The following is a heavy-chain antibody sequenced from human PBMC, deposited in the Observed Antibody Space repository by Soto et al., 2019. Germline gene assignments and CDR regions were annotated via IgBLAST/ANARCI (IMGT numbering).Heavy chain of an antibody. CDR1: GGSISSSNW. CDR3: ARYSRWLPGGIDY. Sequence: QVQLQESGPGLVKPSGTLSLTCAVSGGSISSSNWWSWVRQPPGKGLEWIGEIYHSGSTNYNPSLKSRVTISVDQSKNQFSLKLSSVTAEDTAVYYCARYSRWLPGGIDYWGQGTLVTVSS. D-gene: IGHD3-22*01. CDR2: IYHSGST. J-gene: IGHJ4*02. V-gene: IGHV4-4*02.